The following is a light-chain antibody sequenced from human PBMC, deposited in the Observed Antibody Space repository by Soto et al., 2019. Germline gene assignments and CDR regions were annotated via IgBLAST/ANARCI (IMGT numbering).Light chain of an antibody. CDR3: QSWDSSLSGVV. CDR2: GNT. Sequence: QPVLTQPPSVSGAPGQRVTISCAGSSSNIGTGYDVHWYQQLPGTAPKLLIYGNTNRPSGVPDRFSGSKSGTSASLAITGLQAEDEADYYCQSWDSSLSGVVCGGGTKLTVL. CDR1: SSNIGTGYD. V-gene: IGLV1-40*01. J-gene: IGLJ3*02.